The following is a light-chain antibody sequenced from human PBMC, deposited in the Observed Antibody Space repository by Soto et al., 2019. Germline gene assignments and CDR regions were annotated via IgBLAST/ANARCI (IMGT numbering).Light chain of an antibody. CDR2: DAS. J-gene: IGKJ4*01. Sequence: EIVLTQSPATLSLSPGERATLSCRASQSVSSYLAWYQQKPGQAPRLLIYDASNRATGIPARFSGSGSVTDFTLTISSLEPEYFAVYYGQQRSNWPPLTFGGGTKVEIK. V-gene: IGKV3-11*01. CDR3: QQRSNWPPLT. CDR1: QSVSSY.